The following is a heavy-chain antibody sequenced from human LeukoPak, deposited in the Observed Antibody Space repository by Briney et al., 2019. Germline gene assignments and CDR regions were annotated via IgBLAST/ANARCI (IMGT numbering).Heavy chain of an antibody. CDR3: ARVYGLWFGELSYFDY. V-gene: IGHV1-8*01. D-gene: IGHD3-10*01. Sequence: GASVKVSCKASGYTFTSYDINRARQATGQGLEWMGWMNPNSGNTGYAQKFQGRVTMTRNTSISTAYMELSSLRSEHTAVYYCARVYGLWFGELSYFDYWGQGTLVTVSS. J-gene: IGHJ4*02. CDR1: GYTFTSYD. CDR2: MNPNSGNT.